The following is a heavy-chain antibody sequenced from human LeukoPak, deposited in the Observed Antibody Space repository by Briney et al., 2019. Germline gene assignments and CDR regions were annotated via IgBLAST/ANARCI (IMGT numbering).Heavy chain of an antibody. D-gene: IGHD1-26*01. CDR1: GGYISSYY. CDR3: ARVDPRVGATDY. J-gene: IGHJ4*02. CDR2: IYTSGST. V-gene: IGHV4-4*07. Sequence: PSETLSLTCTVSGGYISSYYWSWIRQPAGKGLERIGRIYTSGSTNYNPSLKSRVTMSVDTPKNQFSLKLSSVTAADTAVYYCARVDPRVGATDYWGQGTLVTVSS.